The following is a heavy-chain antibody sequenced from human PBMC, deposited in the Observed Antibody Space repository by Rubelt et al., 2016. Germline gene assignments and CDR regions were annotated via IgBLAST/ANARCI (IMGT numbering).Heavy chain of an antibody. V-gene: IGHV3-23*01. D-gene: IGHD2-15*01. CDR3: AKDGTVGVAATGWFDP. J-gene: IGHJ5*02. Sequence: YEADSVKGRFTISRDNSKNTLYLQMNSLRAEDTAVYYCAKDGTVGVAATGWFDPWGQGTLVTVSS.